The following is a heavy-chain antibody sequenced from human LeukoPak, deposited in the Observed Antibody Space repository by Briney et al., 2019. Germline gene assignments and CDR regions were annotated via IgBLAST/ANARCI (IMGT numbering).Heavy chain of an antibody. D-gene: IGHD4-23*01. CDR1: GGSINSYY. CDR3: ARGGKATVVTM. J-gene: IGHJ4*02. CDR2: IYSSGST. V-gene: IGHV4-4*07. Sequence: SETLSLTCTVSGGSINSYYWSWIRQPAGKGLEWIGRIYSSGSTNYNPSLKSRVSMSVDTSKNQFSLKLTSVIAADTAVYYCARGGKATVVTMWGQGILVTVSS.